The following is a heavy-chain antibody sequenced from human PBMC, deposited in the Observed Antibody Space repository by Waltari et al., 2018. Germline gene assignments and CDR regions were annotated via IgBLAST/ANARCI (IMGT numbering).Heavy chain of an antibody. Sequence: EEQLLESGGGLVQPGDSLRLSCAASGFRFSNYWMNWVRQAPGKGLVWVERISNDESRITYADAVKGRFTISRDNAKNTLYLQMKRLRAEDTAVYYCVRLAQRTYRSPVPGRHYYYGMDVWGQGTTVTVSS. CDR3: VRLAQRTYRSPVPGRHYYYGMDV. J-gene: IGHJ6*02. D-gene: IGHD3-10*01. CDR1: GFRFSNYW. V-gene: IGHV3-74*03. CDR2: ISNDESRI.